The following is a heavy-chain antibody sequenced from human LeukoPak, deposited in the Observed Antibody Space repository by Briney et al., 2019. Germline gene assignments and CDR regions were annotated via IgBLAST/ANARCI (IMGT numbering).Heavy chain of an antibody. CDR3: ARDHHRRLYDSQARDTFDI. CDR2: ISSSGGTK. D-gene: IGHD3-22*01. CDR1: GFTFSSYE. V-gene: IGHV3-48*03. J-gene: IGHJ3*02. Sequence: GGSLRLSCAASGFTFSSYEMSWVRQAPGKGLEWVSYISSSGGTKYYADSVKGRFTTSRDNAKNSLYLQINSLRAEDTAVYYCARDHHRRLYDSQARDTFDIWGQGTMVTVSS.